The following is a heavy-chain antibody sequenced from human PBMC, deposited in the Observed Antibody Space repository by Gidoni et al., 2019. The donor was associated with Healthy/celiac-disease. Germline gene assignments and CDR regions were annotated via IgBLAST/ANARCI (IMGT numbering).Heavy chain of an antibody. CDR1: GYTFTSYG. V-gene: IGHV1-18*04. Sequence: QVQLVQSGAEVKKPGASVKVSCKASGYTFTSYGISWVRQAPGQGLEWMGWISAYNGNTNYAQKLQGRVTMTTDTSTSTAYMELRSLRSDDTAVYYCASAPGEEVLPNPIDAFDIWGQGTMVTVSS. D-gene: IGHD1-26*01. CDR3: ASAPGEEVLPNPIDAFDI. J-gene: IGHJ3*02. CDR2: ISAYNGNT.